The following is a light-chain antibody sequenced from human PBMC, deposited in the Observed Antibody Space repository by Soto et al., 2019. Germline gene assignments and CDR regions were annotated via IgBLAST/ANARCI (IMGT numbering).Light chain of an antibody. Sequence: DIQMTQSPSTLSASVGDSVTITCRASQSINTWLAWYQQKPGTAPKPLIYDASTLASGVPSRFSGSGSGTEFTLTISSLQPDDFATFYCQQYNSHSKTFGQGTKVDIK. CDR1: QSINTW. CDR2: DAS. CDR3: QQYNSHSKT. V-gene: IGKV1-5*01. J-gene: IGKJ1*01.